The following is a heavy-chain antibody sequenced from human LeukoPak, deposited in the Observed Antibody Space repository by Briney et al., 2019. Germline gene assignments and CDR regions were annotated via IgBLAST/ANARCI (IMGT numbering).Heavy chain of an antibody. D-gene: IGHD1/OR15-1a*01. J-gene: IGHJ6*02. Sequence: GGSLRLSCAASGFILSNHWMTWVRQAPGKGPEWVANMNKDGSEKYYVDSVEGRFTISRDTAKNSLYLRMNNLRAEDTALYYCARNNDMDVWGQGTTVIVSS. CDR2: MNKDGSEK. V-gene: IGHV3-7*03. CDR1: GFILSNHW. CDR3: ARNNDMDV.